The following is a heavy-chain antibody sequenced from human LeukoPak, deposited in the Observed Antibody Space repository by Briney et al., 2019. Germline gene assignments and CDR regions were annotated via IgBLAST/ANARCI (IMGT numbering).Heavy chain of an antibody. CDR3: ARDDPTLFWSGSPFY. J-gene: IGHJ4*02. D-gene: IGHD3-3*01. Sequence: PGGSLRLSCVASGFTFTDYFMSWVRQAPGKGLEWVASIKHNGGEKYYVDSVKGRFTISRDNAKNSLYLEMSSLRVEDTAVYYCARDDPTLFWSGSPFYWGQGTLVTVSS. CDR1: GFTFTDYF. CDR2: IKHNGGEK. V-gene: IGHV3-7*01.